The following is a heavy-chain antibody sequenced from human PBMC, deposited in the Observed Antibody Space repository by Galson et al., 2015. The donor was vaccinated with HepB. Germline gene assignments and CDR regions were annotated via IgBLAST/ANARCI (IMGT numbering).Heavy chain of an antibody. V-gene: IGHV3-49*03. J-gene: IGHJ4*02. Sequence: SLRLSCAASGFTFGDYAMSWFRQAPGKGLEWVGFIRSKAYGGTTEYAASVKGRFTISRDDSKSIAYLQMNSLKTEDTAVYYCTRALLFPQWLQLPCYFDYWGQGTLVTVSS. CDR3: TRALLFPQWLQLPCYFDY. D-gene: IGHD5-24*01. CDR2: IRSKAYGGTT. CDR1: GFTFGDYA.